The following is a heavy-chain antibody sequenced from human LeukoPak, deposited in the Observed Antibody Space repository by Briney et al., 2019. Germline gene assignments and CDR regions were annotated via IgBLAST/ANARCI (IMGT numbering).Heavy chain of an antibody. CDR2: ISYDGGHQ. V-gene: IGHV3-30*04. D-gene: IGHD7-27*01. CDR3: ARDLKWGYFDH. Sequence: GGSLRLSCAASGFTFSNYAMHWVRQAPGKGLEWVAVISYDGGHQFYPDSVKGRFTISRDTSKDTLFLRMNGLRAEDTAIYYCARDLKWGYFDHWGQGALVTVSS. J-gene: IGHJ4*02. CDR1: GFTFSNYA.